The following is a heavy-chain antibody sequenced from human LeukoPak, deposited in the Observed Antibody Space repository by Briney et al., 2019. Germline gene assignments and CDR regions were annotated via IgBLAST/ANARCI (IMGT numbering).Heavy chain of an antibody. CDR3: VREGNEVLSKNFDF. Sequence: ASVKVSCKASGFTFTDYYIHWVRQAPGQGLEWMAYINPHSGVTSSPQKFQGRVTMTTDTSISAVYMELSSQISDDTAMYYCVREGNEVLSKNFDFWGQGTLVTVSS. D-gene: IGHD1-1*01. J-gene: IGHJ4*02. V-gene: IGHV1-2*02. CDR2: INPHSGVT. CDR1: GFTFTDYY.